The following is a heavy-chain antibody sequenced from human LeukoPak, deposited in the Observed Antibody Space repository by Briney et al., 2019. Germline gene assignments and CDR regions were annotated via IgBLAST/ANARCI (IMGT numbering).Heavy chain of an antibody. Sequence: IINPSGGSTSYAQRFQGRVTMTRDTSTSTVYIELSSLRSEDTAVYYCGRLDILTGRFYFDYWGQGTLVTVSS. CDR2: INPSGGST. V-gene: IGHV1-46*01. D-gene: IGHD3-9*01. J-gene: IGHJ4*02. CDR3: GRLDILTGRFYFDY.